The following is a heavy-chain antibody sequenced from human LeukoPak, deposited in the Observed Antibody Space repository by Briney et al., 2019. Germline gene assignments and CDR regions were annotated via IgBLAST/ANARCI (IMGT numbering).Heavy chain of an antibody. Sequence: SETLSLTCTVSGGSISSHYWSWIRQPPGKGLEWIGYIYYSGSTNYNPSLKSRVTISVDTSKNQFSLKLSSVTAADTAVYYCARRTGTAGLFDYWGQGTLVTVSS. CDR3: ARRTGTAGLFDY. CDR2: IYYSGST. CDR1: GGSISSHY. V-gene: IGHV4-59*08. D-gene: IGHD1-1*01. J-gene: IGHJ4*02.